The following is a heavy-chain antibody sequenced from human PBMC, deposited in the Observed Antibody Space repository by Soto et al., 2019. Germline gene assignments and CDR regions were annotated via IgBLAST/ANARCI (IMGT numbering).Heavy chain of an antibody. CDR1: GFTFSNAW. Sequence: GSLGLSCAVSGFTFSNAWMSGVRQGPGKGLEWVGRIKNKTDGGTTDYAAPVKGRFTISRDDSKNTLYLQMNSLKTEDTAVYYCTTDPVYDFWSGYYRDYWGQGTLVTVSS. J-gene: IGHJ4*02. CDR3: TTDPVYDFWSGYYRDY. D-gene: IGHD3-3*01. V-gene: IGHV3-15*01. CDR2: IKNKTDGGTT.